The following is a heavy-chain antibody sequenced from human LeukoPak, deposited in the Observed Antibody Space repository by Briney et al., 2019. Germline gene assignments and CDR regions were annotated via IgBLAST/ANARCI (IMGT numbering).Heavy chain of an antibody. V-gene: IGHV5-51*01. CDR2: IYPGDSDP. CDR1: GYSFTSYW. CDR3: ARRFAGEGYYYYMDV. Sequence: GESLKISCKGSGYSFTSYWIGWVRQMPGKGLEWMGIIYPGDSDPRYSPSFQGQVTISADKSISTAYLQWSSLKASDTAMYYCARRFAGEGYYYYMDVWGKGTTVTVSS. J-gene: IGHJ6*03.